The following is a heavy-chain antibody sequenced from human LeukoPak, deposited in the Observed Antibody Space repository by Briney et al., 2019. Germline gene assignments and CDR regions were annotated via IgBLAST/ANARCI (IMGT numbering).Heavy chain of an antibody. CDR3: AKLYCSGGSCYD. D-gene: IGHD2-15*01. Sequence: SETLSLTCGVYGGSYSDYYWSWIRQPPGKGLEWIGEINHSGITNYNPSLKSRVTISLDTSKNQFSLKLSSVTAADTAVYYCAKLYCSGGSCYDWGQGTLVTVSS. J-gene: IGHJ4*02. CDR2: INHSGIT. CDR1: GGSYSDYY. V-gene: IGHV4-34*01.